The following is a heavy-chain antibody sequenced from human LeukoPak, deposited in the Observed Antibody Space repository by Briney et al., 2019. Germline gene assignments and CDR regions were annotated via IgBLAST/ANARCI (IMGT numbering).Heavy chain of an antibody. CDR1: GGSISSSGDY. CDR3: ARRAYSAAYWKHFDY. V-gene: IGHV4-39*01. CDR2: IYYHENT. J-gene: IGHJ4*02. D-gene: IGHD1-1*01. Sequence: SETLSLTCTASGGSISSSGDYWGWIRQAPGKGLEWIGSIYYHENTYYNSSLKSRVTISVDTSKNQFSLKLNSVTAADTAVYFCARRAYSAAYWKHFDYWGQGTLVTVSS.